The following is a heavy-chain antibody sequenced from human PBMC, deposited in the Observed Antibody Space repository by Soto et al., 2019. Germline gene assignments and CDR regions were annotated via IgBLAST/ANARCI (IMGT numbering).Heavy chain of an antibody. V-gene: IGHV4-4*02. CDR2: IHHSGST. J-gene: IGHJ4*02. CDR1: GGSITSLNW. CDR3: ARVAVWDSLRYTGD. Sequence: QWQLQESGPGLVKPSETLSLTCGVSGGSITSLNWWSWVRQPPGKGLEWIGEIHHSGSTNYNPSLQSRVTIAVDKSNNQFSLRLTSVTAADTAVYFCARVAVWDSLRYTGDWGQGTLVTVSS. D-gene: IGHD3-16*02.